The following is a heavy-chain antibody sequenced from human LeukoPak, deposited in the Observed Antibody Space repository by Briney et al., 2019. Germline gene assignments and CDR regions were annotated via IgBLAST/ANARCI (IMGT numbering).Heavy chain of an antibody. V-gene: IGHV3-21*01. CDR1: GFTFSSFS. J-gene: IGHJ4*02. Sequence: GGSLILSCAASGFTFSSFSMNWDRQAPGKGLGWVSSIRSSSSYIYYADSVKGRFTISRDNAKNSLYLQTNSLRAEDTAVYYCARDELLAISSGWFWDYWGQGTLVTVSS. CDR3: ARDELLAISSGWFWDY. CDR2: IRSSSSYI. D-gene: IGHD6-19*01.